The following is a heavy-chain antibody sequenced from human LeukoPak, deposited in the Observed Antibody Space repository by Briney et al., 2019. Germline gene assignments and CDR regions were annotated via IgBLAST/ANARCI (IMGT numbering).Heavy chain of an antibody. D-gene: IGHD3-10*01. CDR1: GGTFSSYA. Sequence: ASVKVSCKASGGTFSSYAISWVRQAPGQGLEWMGRIIPNLSIANYAQKFQGRVTITADKSTSTAYMELSSLRSEDTAVYYCASGQYWFGELLPFGFWGQGTLVTVSS. CDR2: IIPNLSIA. CDR3: ASGQYWFGELLPFGF. V-gene: IGHV1-69*04. J-gene: IGHJ4*02.